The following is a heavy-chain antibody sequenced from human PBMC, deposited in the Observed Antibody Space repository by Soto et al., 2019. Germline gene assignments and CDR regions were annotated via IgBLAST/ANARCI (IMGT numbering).Heavy chain of an antibody. Sequence: GGSLRLSCAASGFTFSSYGMHWVRQAPGKGLEWVAVIWYDGSNRYYADAVKGRFTISRDNSKNTLYLQMNSLRVEDTAVYYYSRASTAIRYYYGIDVWGQGTTVTVSS. V-gene: IGHV3-33*01. D-gene: IGHD5-18*01. CDR1: GFTFSSYG. J-gene: IGHJ6*02. CDR2: IWYDGSNR. CDR3: SRASTAIRYYYGIDV.